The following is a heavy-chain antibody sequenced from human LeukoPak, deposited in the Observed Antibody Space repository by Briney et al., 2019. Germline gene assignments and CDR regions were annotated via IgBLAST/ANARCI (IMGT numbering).Heavy chain of an antibody. J-gene: IGHJ4*02. CDR3: AREGRLSY. CDR2: LNQDGSDK. V-gene: IGHV3-7*05. Sequence: GGSLRLSCAAPGFTFSSYWMTWVRQAPGKRLEWVANLNQDGSDKYYVDSVKGRFTISRDNAQNSLYLQMNSLSAEDTAVYYCAREGRLSYWGQGALVTVSS. CDR1: GFTFSSYW.